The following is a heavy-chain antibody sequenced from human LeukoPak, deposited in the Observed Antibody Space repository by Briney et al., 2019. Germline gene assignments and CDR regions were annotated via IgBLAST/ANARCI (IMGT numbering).Heavy chain of an antibody. CDR1: GGSITSHY. J-gene: IGHJ6*03. CDR2: MYYSGFS. Sequence: SETLSLTCTVSGGSITSHYWSWIRQPPGKGLEWIGYMYYSGFSNYNPSLKSRVTISIDTSKNQFSLKLSSVTAADTAVYYCARDAIDGGYYMDVWGRGTTVTVS. CDR3: ARDAIDGGYYMDV. V-gene: IGHV4-59*11. D-gene: IGHD2-15*01.